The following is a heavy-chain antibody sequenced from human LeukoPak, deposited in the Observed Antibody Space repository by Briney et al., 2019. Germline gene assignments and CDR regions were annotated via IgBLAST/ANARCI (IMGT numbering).Heavy chain of an antibody. CDR1: GYTFTTYD. V-gene: IGHV1-8*01. CDR3: ARGFRSDSSGRKFDC. D-gene: IGHD3-22*01. CDR2: MNPHSGNT. J-gene: IGHJ4*02. Sequence: ASVKVSCKASGYTFTTYDINWVRQATGQGLEWMGWMNPHSGNTGYAQNFQGRVTMTRNTSIGTAYMELSSLRSEGTAVYYCARGFRSDSSGRKFDCWGQGTLVTVSS.